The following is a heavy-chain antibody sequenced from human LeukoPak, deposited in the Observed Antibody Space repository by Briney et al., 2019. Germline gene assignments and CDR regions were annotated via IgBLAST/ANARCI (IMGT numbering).Heavy chain of an antibody. V-gene: IGHV3-64*01. CDR1: RFTFSSYA. Sequence: PGGSLRLSCAASRFTFSSYAMHWVRQAPGKGLEYVSAISSSGGSTFYANSVKGRFTISRDNSKSTLFLQVGSLRAEDMAVYYCARVFYDSSGYYYDYWGQGTLVAVSS. CDR3: ARVFYDSSGYYYDY. CDR2: ISSSGGST. J-gene: IGHJ4*02. D-gene: IGHD3-22*01.